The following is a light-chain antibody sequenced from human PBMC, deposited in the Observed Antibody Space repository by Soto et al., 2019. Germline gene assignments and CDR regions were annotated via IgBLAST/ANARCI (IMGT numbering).Light chain of an antibody. CDR3: QQYGSSPYT. V-gene: IGKV3-20*01. CDR1: QSVSSSY. CDR2: GPS. J-gene: IGKJ2*01. Sequence: EIVLTQSPGTLSLSPGERATLSCRASQSVSSSYFAWYQQKPGHAPRLLISGPSSKATGIPHRCSGSGSGTDFTLIISSLATDDFAVYYYQQYGSSPYTFGQGTKLEIK.